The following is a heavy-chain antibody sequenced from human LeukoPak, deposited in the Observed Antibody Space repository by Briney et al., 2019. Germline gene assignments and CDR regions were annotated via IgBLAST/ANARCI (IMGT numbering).Heavy chain of an antibody. CDR2: ISSSSSTI. D-gene: IGHD3-22*01. CDR3: ARDRHYYDSSGYYFFS. V-gene: IGHV3-48*01. Sequence: GGSQRLSCAASGFTFSSYSMNWVRQAPGKGLEWVSYISSSSSTIYYADSVKGRFTISRDNAKNSLYLQMNSLRAEDTAVYYCARDRHYYDSSGYYFFSWGQGTLVTVSS. J-gene: IGHJ5*02. CDR1: GFTFSSYS.